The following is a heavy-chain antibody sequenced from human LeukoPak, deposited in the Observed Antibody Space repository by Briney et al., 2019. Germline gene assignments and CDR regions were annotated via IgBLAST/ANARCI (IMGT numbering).Heavy chain of an antibody. Sequence: ASVKVSCKVSGYTLTELSMHWVRQAPGKGVEWMGGFDPEDGETIYAQKFQGRVTMTEDTSTDTAYIELSSLRSEDTAVYYCATMYSSSWYVEFDYWGQGTLVTVSS. J-gene: IGHJ4*02. V-gene: IGHV1-24*01. CDR2: FDPEDGET. CDR3: ATMYSSSWYVEFDY. D-gene: IGHD6-13*01. CDR1: GYTLTELS.